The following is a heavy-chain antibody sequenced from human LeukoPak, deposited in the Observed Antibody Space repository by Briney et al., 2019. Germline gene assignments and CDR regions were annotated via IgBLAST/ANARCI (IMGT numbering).Heavy chain of an antibody. CDR2: ISGYNGNT. D-gene: IGHD3-3*01. V-gene: IGHV1-18*01. Sequence: ASVKVSCKASGYTFTNYGISWVRQAPGQGLEWMGWISGYNGNTNYAQKFQGRVTMTTEKFTSTAYMELRSLRSDDTAVYYCVRGPFTIFGVVKLEKEFDYWGQGTLVTVSS. CDR3: VRGPFTIFGVVKLEKEFDY. J-gene: IGHJ4*02. CDR1: GYTFTNYG.